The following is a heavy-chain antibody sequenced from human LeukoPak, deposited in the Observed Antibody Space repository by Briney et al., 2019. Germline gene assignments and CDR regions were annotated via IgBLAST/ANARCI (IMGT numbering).Heavy chain of an antibody. J-gene: IGHJ4*02. CDR2: INPRSGGT. V-gene: IGHV1-2*02. D-gene: IGHD2-2*01. Sequence: ASVKVSCKASGYTFIDHYIHWVRQAPGQGPGWMGWINPRSGGTEYAQKFQGRVTMTRDTSINTAYMELTRLTSDDTAVYYCARDAMSDYWGQGTLVTVSS. CDR1: GYTFIDHY. CDR3: ARDAMSDY.